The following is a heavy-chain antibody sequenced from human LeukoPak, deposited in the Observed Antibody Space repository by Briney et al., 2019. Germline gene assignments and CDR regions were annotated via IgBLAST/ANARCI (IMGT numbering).Heavy chain of an antibody. Sequence: SQTLSLTCALATGSISIGVYYCTWIRHHPGKGLEWIAYIYYSGGTNYNRSLKSRVTISVDTSKNQFSLKVSSVTAADTAVYYCARRGRFGGRDGGEGFDLWGQGTMVTVSS. CDR1: TGSISIGVYY. CDR2: IYYSGGT. J-gene: IGHJ3*01. D-gene: IGHD3-16*01. CDR3: ARRGRFGGRDGGEGFDL. V-gene: IGHV4-31*11.